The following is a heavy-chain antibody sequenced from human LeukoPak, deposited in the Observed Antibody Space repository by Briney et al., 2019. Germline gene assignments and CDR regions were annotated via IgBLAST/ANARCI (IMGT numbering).Heavy chain of an antibody. CDR1: GGSISSYY. J-gene: IGHJ6*03. V-gene: IGHV4-4*09. CDR2: IYTSGST. Sequence: SEALSLTCTVSGGSISSYYWSWIRQPPGKGLEWIGYIYTSGSTNYNPSLKSRVTISVDTSKNQFSLKLSSVTAADTAVYYCARLTSTPMGYDFWSGSHDYYYMDVWGKGTTVTVSS. D-gene: IGHD3-3*01. CDR3: ARLTSTPMGYDFWSGSHDYYYMDV.